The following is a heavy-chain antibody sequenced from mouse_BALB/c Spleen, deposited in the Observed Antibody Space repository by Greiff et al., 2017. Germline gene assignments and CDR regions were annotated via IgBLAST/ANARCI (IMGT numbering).Heavy chain of an antibody. CDR2: INPGSGGT. J-gene: IGHJ2*01. Sequence: VQLVESGAELVRPGTSVKVSCKASGYAFTNYLIEWVKQRPGQGLEWIGVINPGSGGTNYNEKFKGKATLTADKSSSTAYMQLSSLTSDDSAVYFCARSHYYGSSPFDYWGQGTTLTVSS. D-gene: IGHD1-1*01. CDR1: GYAFTNYL. CDR3: ARSHYYGSSPFDY. V-gene: IGHV1-54*03.